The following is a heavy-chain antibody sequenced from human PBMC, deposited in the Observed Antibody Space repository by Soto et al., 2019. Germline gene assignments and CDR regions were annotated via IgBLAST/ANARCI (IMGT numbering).Heavy chain of an antibody. V-gene: IGHV4-31*03. CDR2: IYYSGST. D-gene: IGHD2-21*02. Sequence: QVQLQESGPGLVKPSQTLSLTCTVSGGSISSGGYYWSWIRQHPGKGLEWIGWIYYSGSTYYNPSLESRVTMSVDTSKNQFSLKLSSMTAADTAVYYCARPCGDVCSSPYFDNWGQGTLVTVSS. J-gene: IGHJ4*02. CDR1: GGSISSGGYY. CDR3: ARPCGDVCSSPYFDN.